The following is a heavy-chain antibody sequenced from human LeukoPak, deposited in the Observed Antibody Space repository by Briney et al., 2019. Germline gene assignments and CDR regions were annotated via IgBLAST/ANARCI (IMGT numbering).Heavy chain of an antibody. V-gene: IGHV4-59*08. CDR3: ARRFNSVWYFDY. J-gene: IGHJ4*02. CDR2: IYYSGTT. Sequence: SETLSLTCTVSGGSISSYYWSWIRQPPGKGLEWIGYIYYSGTTNYNPSLKSRVTISVDTSKNQFSLRLNSVTAADTAVYFCARRFNSVWYFDYWGQGTLVTVSS. CDR1: GGSISSYY. D-gene: IGHD6-19*01.